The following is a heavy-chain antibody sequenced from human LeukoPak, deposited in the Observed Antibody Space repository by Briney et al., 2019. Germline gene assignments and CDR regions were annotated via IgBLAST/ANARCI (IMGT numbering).Heavy chain of an antibody. CDR1: GGTFSSYA. D-gene: IGHD5-18*01. CDR3: ARAEDPALVNVGDYYYYGMDV. CDR2: ISAYNGNT. V-gene: IGHV1-18*01. Sequence: ASVKVSCKASGGTFSSYAISWVRQAPGQGLECMGWISAYNGNTKYTQIFQGRVTMTTDASTSTAYMELRSLRSDDTAVYYCARAEDPALVNVGDYYYYGMDVWGQGTTVTVSS. J-gene: IGHJ6*02.